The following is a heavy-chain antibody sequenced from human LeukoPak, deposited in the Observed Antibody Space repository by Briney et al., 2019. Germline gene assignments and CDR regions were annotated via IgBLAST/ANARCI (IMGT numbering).Heavy chain of an antibody. J-gene: IGHJ6*03. CDR3: ARQGTRAAAAAYYCYYYMDV. Sequence: SETLSLTCTVSGGSISSSSYYWGWIRQPPGKGLEWIGSIYYSGSTYYNPSLKSRVTISVDTSKNQFSLKLSSVTAADTAVYYCARQGTRAAAAAYYCYYYMDVWGKGTTVTISS. V-gene: IGHV4-39*01. CDR1: GGSISSSSYY. D-gene: IGHD6-13*01. CDR2: IYYSGST.